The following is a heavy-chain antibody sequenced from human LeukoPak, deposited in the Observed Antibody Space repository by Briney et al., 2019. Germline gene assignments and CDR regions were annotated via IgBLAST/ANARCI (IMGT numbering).Heavy chain of an antibody. CDR1: GFPFSAYA. CDR2: IRGSGETT. D-gene: IGHD1-26*01. V-gene: IGHV3-23*01. CDR3: ARSYSGSYYFSFDY. Sequence: AGGSLRLSCAASGFPFSAYAMSWVRQAPGKGLEWVSGIRGSGETTYYAESVKGRFTISRDNSKNTLYLQMNSLRAEDTAVYYCARSYSGSYYFSFDYWGQGTLVTVSS. J-gene: IGHJ4*02.